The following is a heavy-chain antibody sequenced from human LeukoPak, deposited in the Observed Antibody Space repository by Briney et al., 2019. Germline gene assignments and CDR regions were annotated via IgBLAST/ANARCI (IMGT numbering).Heavy chain of an antibody. CDR2: IYQDGSAE. D-gene: IGHD4-17*01. J-gene: IGHJ4*02. Sequence: GGSLRLSCAASGFTFSMSWVRQAPGKGLDWVASIYQDGSAEYYVDSVRGRFTISRDNAKNSLYLQVNSLRVDDTAVYYCVRLFGGVTTFDYWGQGTLVTVSS. V-gene: IGHV3-7*01. CDR1: GFTFS. CDR3: VRLFGGVTTFDY.